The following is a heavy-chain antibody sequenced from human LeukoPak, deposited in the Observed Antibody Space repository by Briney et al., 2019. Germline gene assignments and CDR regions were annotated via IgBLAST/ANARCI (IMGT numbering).Heavy chain of an antibody. CDR3: ARNKGGYCSSTSCPTYGMDV. Sequence: GGSLRLSCVASGFTFSQYWMTWVRQAPGKGLEWVANIQRDGSDNNYVDSVKGRFTISRDNSKNTLYLQMNSLRAEDTAVYYCARNKGGYCSSTSCPTYGMDVWGQGTTVTVSS. J-gene: IGHJ6*02. D-gene: IGHD2-2*01. V-gene: IGHV3-7*03. CDR2: IQRDGSDN. CDR1: GFTFSQYW.